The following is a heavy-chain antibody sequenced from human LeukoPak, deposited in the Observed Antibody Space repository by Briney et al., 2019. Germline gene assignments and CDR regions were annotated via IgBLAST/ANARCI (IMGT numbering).Heavy chain of an antibody. CDR2: IWYDGSNK. D-gene: IGHD6-19*01. CDR3: AKGSSYTSGWYVG. V-gene: IGHV3-33*06. J-gene: IGHJ4*02. CDR1: GFTFSSYG. Sequence: PGRSLRLSCAASGFTFSSYGMHWVRQAPGKGLEWVAVIWYDGSNKYYADCVKGRFTISRDNSKNTLYVQMNSLRADDTAVYYCAKGSSYTSGWYVGWGQGTLVTVSS.